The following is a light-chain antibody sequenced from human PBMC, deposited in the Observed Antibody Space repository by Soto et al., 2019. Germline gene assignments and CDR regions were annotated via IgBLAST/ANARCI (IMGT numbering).Light chain of an antibody. CDR3: NSYTGTSVL. CDR2: DVF. Sequence: QSALTQPASVSGWPGQSITISCTGTTSDVGGDNFVSWYQQHPGKAPKLLIYDVFNRPSSISNRFSASKSGNTASLTISRLQAEDEADYYCNSYTGTSVLFGGGTKVTVL. CDR1: TSDVGGDNF. J-gene: IGLJ3*02. V-gene: IGLV2-14*01.